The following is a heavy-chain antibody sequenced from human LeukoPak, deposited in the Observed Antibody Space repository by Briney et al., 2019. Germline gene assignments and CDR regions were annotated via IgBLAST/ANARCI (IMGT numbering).Heavy chain of an antibody. CDR1: GFTFSNAW. CDR3: TTLDAPIDY. J-gene: IGHJ4*02. V-gene: IGHV3-15*01. Sequence: GGSLRLSCAASGFTFSNAWMNWVRQAPGKGLEWVGRIKSKIDGGTTDYAAPVKGRFTFSRDDSKNTVYLQMNSLKAEDTAVYYCTTLDAPIDYWGQGTLVTVSS. CDR2: IKSKIDGGTT.